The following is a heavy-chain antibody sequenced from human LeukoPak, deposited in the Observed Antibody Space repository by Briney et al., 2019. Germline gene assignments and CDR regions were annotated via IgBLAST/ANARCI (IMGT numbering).Heavy chain of an antibody. CDR3: AREGITMVRGVYRPPWLGY. J-gene: IGHJ4*02. D-gene: IGHD3-10*01. CDR2: INPNSGGT. CDR1: GYTFTGYY. V-gene: IGHV1-2*02. Sequence: ASVKVSCKASGYTFTGYYMHWVRQAPGQGLECMGWINPNSGGTNYAQKFQGRVTMTRDTSISTAYMELSRLRSDDTAVYYCAREGITMVRGVYRPPWLGYWGQGTLVTVSS.